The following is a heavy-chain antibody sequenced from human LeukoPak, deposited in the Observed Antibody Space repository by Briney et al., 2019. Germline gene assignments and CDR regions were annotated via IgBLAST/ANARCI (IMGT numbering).Heavy chain of an antibody. CDR2: INWNGGST. CDR3: ARATVTTMAFDI. J-gene: IGHJ3*02. D-gene: IGHD4-17*01. CDR1: GFTFDDYG. Sequence: GGSLRLSCAASGFTFDDYGMSWVRQAPGKGLEWVSGINWNGGSTGYADSVKGRFTISRDNAKNSLYLQMNSLRAEDAALYYCARATVTTMAFDIWGQGTMVTVSS. V-gene: IGHV3-20*04.